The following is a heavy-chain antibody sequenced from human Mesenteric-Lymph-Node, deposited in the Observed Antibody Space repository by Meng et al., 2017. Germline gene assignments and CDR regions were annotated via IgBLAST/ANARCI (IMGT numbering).Heavy chain of an antibody. Sequence: QVRLKGSGPGLGKPSGTLSLTWDVSGGAIRNDQWWSWVRQAPGKGLEWIGEIYHSGRTNYNPSVKSRVSMSVDKSQNHFSLRLSSVTAADTAVYYCTTLYGDSISWGQGTLVTVSS. CDR1: GGAIRNDQW. D-gene: IGHD4-17*01. CDR2: IYHSGRT. CDR3: TTLYGDSIS. J-gene: IGHJ4*02. V-gene: IGHV4-4*02.